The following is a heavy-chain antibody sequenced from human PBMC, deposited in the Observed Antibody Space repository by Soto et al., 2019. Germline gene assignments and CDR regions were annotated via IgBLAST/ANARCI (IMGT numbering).Heavy chain of an antibody. CDR2: ISYDGSNK. CDR3: AREGTQQQLVDDAFDI. Sequence: QVQLVESGGGVVQPGRSLRLSCAASGFTFSSYAMHWVRQAPGKGLEWVAVISYDGSNKYYADSVKGRFTISRDNSKNTLYLQMNRLRAEDTAVYYCAREGTQQQLVDDAFDIWGQGTMVTVSS. D-gene: IGHD6-13*01. CDR1: GFTFSSYA. J-gene: IGHJ3*02. V-gene: IGHV3-30-3*01.